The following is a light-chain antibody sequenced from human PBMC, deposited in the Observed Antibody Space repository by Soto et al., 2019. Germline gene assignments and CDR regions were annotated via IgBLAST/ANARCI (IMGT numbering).Light chain of an antibody. CDR2: TAS. V-gene: IGKV1-39*01. CDR3: QQYNSAPLT. CDR1: QTISIF. J-gene: IGKJ4*01. Sequence: DIQMTQSPSSLSASVGDRVTITCRASQTISIFLNWYQHKPGKPPTLLIYTASSLQSGVPSRFSGSGSGTDFTLTIGSLQPVDVATYYCQQYNSAPLTFGGGTKVDIK.